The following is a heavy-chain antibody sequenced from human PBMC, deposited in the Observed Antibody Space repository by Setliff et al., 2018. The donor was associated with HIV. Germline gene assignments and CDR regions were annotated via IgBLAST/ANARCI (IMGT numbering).Heavy chain of an antibody. CDR3: ARVEGSGSFYHYDS. Sequence: ASVKVSCKAFGGTFSNYAISWVRQAPGQGLEWMGGIIPIFGSINYAQKFQARVTITRDTSATTAYLDLSGLTSEDTAVYYCARVEGSGSFYHYDSWGQGTLVTVSS. V-gene: IGHV1-69*05. J-gene: IGHJ4*02. CDR1: GGTFSNYA. D-gene: IGHD3-10*01. CDR2: IIPIFGSI.